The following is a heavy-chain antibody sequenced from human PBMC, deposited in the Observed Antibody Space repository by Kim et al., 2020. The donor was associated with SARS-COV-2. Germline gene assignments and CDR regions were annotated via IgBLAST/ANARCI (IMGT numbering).Heavy chain of an antibody. CDR3: ARLDTAMADYPIKSEDLYFDY. V-gene: IGHV5-51*01. D-gene: IGHD5-18*01. CDR1: GYSFTSYW. Sequence: GESLKISCKGSGYSFTSYWIGWVRQMPGKGLEWMGIIYPGDSDTRYSPSFQGQVTISADKSISTAYLQWSSLKASDTAMYYCARLDTAMADYPIKSEDLYFDYWGQGTLVTVSS. CDR2: IYPGDSDT. J-gene: IGHJ4*02.